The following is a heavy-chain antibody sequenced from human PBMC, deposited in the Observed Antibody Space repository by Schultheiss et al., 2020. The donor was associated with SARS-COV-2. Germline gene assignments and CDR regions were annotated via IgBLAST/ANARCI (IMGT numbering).Heavy chain of an antibody. Sequence: SQTLSLTCAVSGDFFSTYYWSWVRQPPGKGLEWIGYVRLSGSTDYNPSLKSRVTISVDTSKNQFSLKLSSVTAADTAVYYCARGSDYGSTEGPWGQGTLVTVSS. CDR1: GDFFSTYY. J-gene: IGHJ5*02. CDR2: VRLSGST. D-gene: IGHD4/OR15-4a*01. V-gene: IGHV4-59*01. CDR3: ARGSDYGSTEGP.